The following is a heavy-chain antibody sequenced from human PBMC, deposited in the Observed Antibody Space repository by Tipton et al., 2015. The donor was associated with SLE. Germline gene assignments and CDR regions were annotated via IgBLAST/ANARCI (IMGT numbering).Heavy chain of an antibody. Sequence: LRLSCTVSGGSISGGDYFWSWIRQPPGKGLEWIGSIYHSGSTYYNPSLKSRVTISVDTPKNGFSLKLSSVTAADTAVYYCARGGGYCSSTSCPGAFDIWGQGTMVTVSS. CDR3: ARGGGYCSSTSCPGAFDI. J-gene: IGHJ3*02. D-gene: IGHD2-2*01. V-gene: IGHV4-38-2*02. CDR1: GGSISGGDYF. CDR2: IYHSGST.